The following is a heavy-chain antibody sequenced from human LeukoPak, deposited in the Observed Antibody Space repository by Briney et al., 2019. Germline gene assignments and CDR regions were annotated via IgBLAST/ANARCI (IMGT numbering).Heavy chain of an antibody. CDR2: ISPSGGST. J-gene: IGHJ4*02. D-gene: IGHD3-9*01. CDR3: ARDQLGGYFDWPLYYFDY. Sequence: GASVKLSCKAFGYTFTGYWMHWVRQAPGQGPEWMGVISPSGGSTIYAQKFKGRVTLTRDMSTSTDYLELSSLRSEDTAVYYCARDQLGGYFDWPLYYFDYWGQGTLVTVSS. V-gene: IGHV1-46*01. CDR1: GYTFTGYW.